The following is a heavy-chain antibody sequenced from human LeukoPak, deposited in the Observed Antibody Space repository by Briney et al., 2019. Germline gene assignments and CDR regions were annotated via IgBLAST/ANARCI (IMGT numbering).Heavy chain of an antibody. CDR3: ARESRVRGRVVRDDY. CDR2: ISISGSTI. V-gene: IGHV3-48*03. D-gene: IGHD3-10*01. CDR1: GFTFSSYE. J-gene: IGHJ4*02. Sequence: PGGSLRLSCAASGFTFSSYEMNWVRQAPGKGLEWVSYISISGSTIYYADSVKGRFTISRDNAKNSLYLQMNSLRAEDTAVYYCARESRVRGRVVRDDYWGQGTLVTVSS.